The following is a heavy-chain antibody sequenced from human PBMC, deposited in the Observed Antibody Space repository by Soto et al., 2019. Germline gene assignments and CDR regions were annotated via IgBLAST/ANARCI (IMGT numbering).Heavy chain of an antibody. CDR3: ASVAGTRFDY. D-gene: IGHD6-19*01. J-gene: IGHJ4*02. CDR2: ISYDGSNK. V-gene: IGHV3-30-3*01. Sequence: GGSLRLSCAASGFTFSSYAMHWVRQAPGKGLEWVAVISYDGSNKYYADSVKGRFTISRDNSKNTLYLQMNSLRAEDTAVYYCASVAGTRFDYWGQGTLVTVSS. CDR1: GFTFSSYA.